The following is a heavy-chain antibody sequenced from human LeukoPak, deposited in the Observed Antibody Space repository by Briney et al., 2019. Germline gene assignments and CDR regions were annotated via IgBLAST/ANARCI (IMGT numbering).Heavy chain of an antibody. V-gene: IGHV3-53*01. CDR2: IYIGGGTT. J-gene: IGHJ4*02. CDR3: ARDSNSHYFFDY. CDR1: GFSVSSNH. Sequence: PGGSLRLSCVASGFSVSSNHMNWVRQAPGKGLEWVSIIYIGGGTTYYADSVQGRFTIYKDNSLNTIYLQLNGLRAEDTAVYYCARDSNSHYFFDYWGQGTLVTVSS. D-gene: IGHD2-2*01.